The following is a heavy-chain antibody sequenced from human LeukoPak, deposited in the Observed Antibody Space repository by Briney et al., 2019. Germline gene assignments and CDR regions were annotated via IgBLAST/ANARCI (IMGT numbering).Heavy chain of an antibody. CDR2: ISSSSNTI. Sequence: GGSLRLSCAASGFTFSSYSMNWVREAPGKGLEWVSYISSSSNTIYYADSVKGRFTISRDNAENSLYLQMNSLRAEDTAVYYCAREHSGYDSYYYYYMDVWGKGTTVTVSS. V-gene: IGHV3-48*01. CDR3: AREHSGYDSYYYYYMDV. J-gene: IGHJ6*03. D-gene: IGHD5-12*01. CDR1: GFTFSSYS.